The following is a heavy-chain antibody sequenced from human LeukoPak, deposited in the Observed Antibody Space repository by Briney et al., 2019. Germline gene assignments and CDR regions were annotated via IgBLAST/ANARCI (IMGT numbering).Heavy chain of an antibody. J-gene: IGHJ5*02. D-gene: IGHD1-1*01. Sequence: PSETLSLTCTVSGGSISSYYWSWIRQPPGKGLEWIGYIYYSGSTNYNPSLKSRVTISVDTSKNQFSLKLSSVTAADTAVYYCAIGTRGFDPWGQGTLVTVSS. CDR1: GGSISSYY. CDR3: AIGTRGFDP. CDR2: IYYSGST. V-gene: IGHV4-59*01.